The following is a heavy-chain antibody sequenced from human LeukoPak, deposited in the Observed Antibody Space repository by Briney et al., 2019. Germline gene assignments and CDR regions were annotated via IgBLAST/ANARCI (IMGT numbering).Heavy chain of an antibody. CDR1: GFTFSSYE. D-gene: IGHD6-19*01. J-gene: IGHJ4*02. CDR3: ARESIAVAGAPFDY. V-gene: IGHV3-48*03. CDR2: ISSGSTI. Sequence: GGSLGLSCAASGFTFSSYEMNWDRQAPGKGLEWVSYISSGSTIYDADSVKGRFTISRDNAKNSLYLQMNSLRAEDTAVYYCARESIAVAGAPFDYWGQGTLVTVSS.